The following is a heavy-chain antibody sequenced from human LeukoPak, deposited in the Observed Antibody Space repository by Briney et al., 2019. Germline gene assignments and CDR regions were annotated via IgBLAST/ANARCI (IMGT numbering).Heavy chain of an antibody. CDR1: GGSFSGYY. Sequence: SETLSLTCGVYGGSFSGYYWTWIRQSPGMGLEWIGEIIHSGSTNYNPSLTSRVTISVDTSKNQFSLEPSSVTAADTAVYYCARGILVTVYAAFDYWGQGTLVTVSS. CDR2: IIHSGST. CDR3: ARGILVTVYAAFDY. J-gene: IGHJ4*02. D-gene: IGHD2-8*01. V-gene: IGHV4-34*01.